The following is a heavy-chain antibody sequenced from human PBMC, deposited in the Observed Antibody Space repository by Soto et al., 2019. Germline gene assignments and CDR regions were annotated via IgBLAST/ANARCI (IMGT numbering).Heavy chain of an antibody. Sequence: EVQLLESGGGLVQPGGSLRVSCAASGFTFSSNAMSWVRQAPGKGLEWVSGISGSGGRTSYADSVKGRFTISRDNSKNTLYLQMNSLRVEDTAVYYCARGDYSESDDSRFDYWAREPWSPSPQ. J-gene: IGHJ4*02. CDR2: ISGSGGRT. D-gene: IGHD3-22*01. CDR3: ARGDYSESDDSRFDY. CDR1: GFTFSSNA. V-gene: IGHV3-23*01.